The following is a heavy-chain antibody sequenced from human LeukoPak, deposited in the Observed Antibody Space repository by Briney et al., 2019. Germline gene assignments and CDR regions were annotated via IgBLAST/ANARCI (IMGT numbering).Heavy chain of an antibody. CDR2: IYNSGST. D-gene: IGHD5-24*01. Sequence: SETLSLTCTVSGGSISSYYWSCIRQPPGKGLEWIGNIYNSGSTNYNPSLKSRVTISVDTSKNQFSLKLSSVTAADTAVYYCARGDGYKYFDYWGQGTLVTVSS. J-gene: IGHJ4*02. CDR3: ARGDGYKYFDY. CDR1: GGSISSYY. V-gene: IGHV4-59*12.